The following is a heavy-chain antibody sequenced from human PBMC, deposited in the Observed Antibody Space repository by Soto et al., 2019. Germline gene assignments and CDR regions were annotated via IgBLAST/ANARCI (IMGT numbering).Heavy chain of an antibody. Sequence: QVQLVESGGGVVQPGRSLRLSCAASGFTFSSYAMHWVRQAPGKGLEWVAVISYDGSNKYYADSVKGRFTISRDNSKNPLYLQMNSLRAEDTAVYYCARGPHIVVVTAPYDYWGQGTLVTVS. CDR2: ISYDGSNK. D-gene: IGHD2-21*02. V-gene: IGHV3-30-3*01. CDR1: GFTFSSYA. CDR3: ARGPHIVVVTAPYDY. J-gene: IGHJ4*02.